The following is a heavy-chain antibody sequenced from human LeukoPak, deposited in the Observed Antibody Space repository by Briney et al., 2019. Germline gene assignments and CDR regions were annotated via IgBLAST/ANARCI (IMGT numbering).Heavy chain of an antibody. CDR1: GFTFSSYG. V-gene: IGHV3-30*02. CDR3: AKGSEYQPGMFDP. J-gene: IGHJ5*02. D-gene: IGHD2-2*01. CDR2: IRYDGSNK. Sequence: PGGSLRLSCAASGFTFSSYGMHWVRQAPGKGLEWVAFIRYDGSNKYYADSVKGRFTISRDNSKNTLYLQMNSLRAEDTAVYYCAKGSEYQPGMFDPWGQGTLVTVSS.